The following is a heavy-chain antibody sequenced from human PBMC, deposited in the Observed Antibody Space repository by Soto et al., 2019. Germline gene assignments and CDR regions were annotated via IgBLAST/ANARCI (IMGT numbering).Heavy chain of an antibody. V-gene: IGHV4-34*01. D-gene: IGHD6-13*01. CDR2: INHSGST. CDR1: GGSFSGYY. Sequence: QVQLQQWGAGLLKPSETLSLTCAVYGGSFSGYYWSWIRQPPGKGLEWIGEINHSGSTNYNPSLKSRLTLSVATSKHQFSLTRSSVTAADTAVYYCASAGYTGAIGYWGQGTLVTVSS. CDR3: ASAGYTGAIGY. J-gene: IGHJ4*02.